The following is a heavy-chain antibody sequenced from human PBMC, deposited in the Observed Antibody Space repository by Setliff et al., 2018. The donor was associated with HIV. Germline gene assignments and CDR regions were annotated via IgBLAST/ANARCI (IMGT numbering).Heavy chain of an antibody. CDR2: IYWDDDK. D-gene: IGHD3-3*01. Sequence: SGPTLVNPTQTLTLTCTFSGFSLSTSGVGVGWIRQPPGKALEWLALIYWDDDKRYSPSLKSRLTISKDTSKSQVVLTMTNMDPVDTATYYCARGTFFGVVIGNYYMDVWGKGTTVTVSS. J-gene: IGHJ6*03. V-gene: IGHV2-5*02. CDR1: GFSLSTSGVG. CDR3: ARGTFFGVVIGNYYMDV.